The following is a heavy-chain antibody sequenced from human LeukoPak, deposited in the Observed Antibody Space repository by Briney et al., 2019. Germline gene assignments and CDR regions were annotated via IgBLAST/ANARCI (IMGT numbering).Heavy chain of an antibody. D-gene: IGHD6-19*01. V-gene: IGHV3-23*01. CDR3: AKAEDIAVAGNNFDH. CDR2: ISGSGGST. CDR1: GFTFSSYA. J-gene: IGHJ4*02. Sequence: PGGSLRLSCAASGFTFSSYAMSWVRQAPGKGLEWVSAISGSGGSTYYADSMKGRFTISRDNSKNTLYLQMNSLRAEDTAVYYCAKAEDIAVAGNNFDHWGQGTLVTVSS.